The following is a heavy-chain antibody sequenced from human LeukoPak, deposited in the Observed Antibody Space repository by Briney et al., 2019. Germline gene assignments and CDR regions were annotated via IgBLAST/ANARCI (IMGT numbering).Heavy chain of an antibody. CDR2: INPSGGST. J-gene: IGHJ4*02. D-gene: IGHD6-25*01. CDR1: GYTFTSYY. V-gene: IGHV1-46*01. CDR3: ARPRSAAGPLDY. Sequence: SVKVSCKASGYTFTSYYMHWVRQAPGQGLEWMGIINPSGGSTTYAQKFQDRVTMTRDTSTSTVYMELSSLRSEDTAVYYCARPRSAAGPLDYWGQGTLVTVSS.